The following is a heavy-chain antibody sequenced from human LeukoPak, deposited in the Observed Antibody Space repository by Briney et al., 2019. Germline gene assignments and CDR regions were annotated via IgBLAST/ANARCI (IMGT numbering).Heavy chain of an antibody. D-gene: IGHD6-13*01. CDR2: IYYTGST. V-gene: IGHV4-59*08. J-gene: IGHJ4*02. Sequence: SETLSLTCTVSGASISSYYWSWIRQPPGMRLEWIGYIYYTGSTDYNPSLESRVTISVDTSKNQFSLKLSSVTAADTAVYYCATSHSSSWYPSFDYWGQGTLVTVSS. CDR3: ATSHSSSWYPSFDY. CDR1: GASISSYY.